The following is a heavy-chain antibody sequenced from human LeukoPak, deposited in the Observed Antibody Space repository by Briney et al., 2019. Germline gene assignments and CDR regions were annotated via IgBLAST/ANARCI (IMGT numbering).Heavy chain of an antibody. CDR3: ARGLRVRGVITSYYYYGMDV. CDR1: GGSFSGYY. CDR2: INHSGST. V-gene: IGHV4-34*01. D-gene: IGHD3-10*01. Sequence: SETLSLTCAVYGGSFSGYYWSWIRLPPGKGLEWIGEINHSGSTNYNPSLKSRVTISVDTSKNQFSLKLSSVTAADTAVYYCARGLRVRGVITSYYYYGMDVWGKGTTVTVSS. J-gene: IGHJ6*04.